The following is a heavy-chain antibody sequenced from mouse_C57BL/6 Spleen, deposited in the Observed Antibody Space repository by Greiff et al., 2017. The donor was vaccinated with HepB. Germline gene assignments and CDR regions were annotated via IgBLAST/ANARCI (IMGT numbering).Heavy chain of an antibody. Sequence: VQLQQSGAELVRPGTSVKVSCKASGYAFTNYLIEWVKQRPGQGLEWIGVINPGSGGTNYNEKFKGKATLTADKSSSTAYMQRSSLTSEDSAVYFCAREGTGTGFAYWGQGTLVTVSA. CDR3: AREGTGTGFAY. D-gene: IGHD4-1*01. CDR2: INPGSGGT. J-gene: IGHJ3*01. CDR1: GYAFTNYL. V-gene: IGHV1-54*01.